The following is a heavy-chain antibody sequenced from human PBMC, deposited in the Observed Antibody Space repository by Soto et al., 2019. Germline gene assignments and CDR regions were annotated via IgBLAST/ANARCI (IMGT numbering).Heavy chain of an antibody. D-gene: IGHD1-7*01. Sequence: KASETLSLTCTVSGGSISSYRWSWIRQPAGKGLEWIGRLNNXXXXXXXXXXXXRVTVSVDTSRNQFFLTLRSVTAADSAVYHCGRESGETWDYEASWGQGTPVTVSS. V-gene: IGHV4-4*07. CDR3: GRESGETWDYEAS. J-gene: IGHJ5*02. CDR2: LNNXXXX. CDR1: GGSISSYR.